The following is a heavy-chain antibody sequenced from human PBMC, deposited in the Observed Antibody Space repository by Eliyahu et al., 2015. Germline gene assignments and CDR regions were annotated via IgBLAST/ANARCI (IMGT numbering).Heavy chain of an antibody. J-gene: IGHJ3*02. CDR2: IWYDGSNK. CDR1: GFPFXSXG. D-gene: IGHD3-10*01. CDR3: ASGRARGSGSPDAFDI. Sequence: QVQLVESGGGVVQPGXSLXLSCXASGFPFXSXGMXWVRQAPGKGLEWVAVIWYDGSNKYYADSVKGRFTISRDNSKNTLYLQMNSLRAEDTAVYYCASGRARGSGSPDAFDIWGQGTMVTVSS. V-gene: IGHV3-33*01.